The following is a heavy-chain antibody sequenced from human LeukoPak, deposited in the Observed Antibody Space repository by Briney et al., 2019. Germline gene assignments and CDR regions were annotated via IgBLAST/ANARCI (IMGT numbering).Heavy chain of an antibody. V-gene: IGHV3-23*01. CDR3: AKDRRTLSSSDI. D-gene: IGHD2-2*01. CDR1: GFTFSSYG. CDR2: ISGSGSNT. Sequence: GGSLRLSCVVSGFTFSSYGMSWVRQAPGKGLEWVSGISGSGSNTYYADSVKGRFTISRDNSKNTLYLQMNSLRAEDTAVYSCAKDRRTLSSSDIWGQGTMVTVSS. J-gene: IGHJ3*02.